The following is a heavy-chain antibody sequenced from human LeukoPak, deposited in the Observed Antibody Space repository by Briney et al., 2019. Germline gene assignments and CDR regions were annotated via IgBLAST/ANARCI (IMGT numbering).Heavy chain of an antibody. Sequence: SQTLSLTCTVSGGSISSGDYYWSWIRQPPGKGLEWIGYIYYSGSTNYNPSLKSRVTISVDTSKNQFSLKLSSVTAADTAVYYCARSSGWSVGATIFDYWGQGTLVTVSS. J-gene: IGHJ4*02. CDR3: ARSSGWSVGATIFDY. CDR2: IYYSGST. D-gene: IGHD1-26*01. V-gene: IGHV4-61*08. CDR1: GGSISSGDYY.